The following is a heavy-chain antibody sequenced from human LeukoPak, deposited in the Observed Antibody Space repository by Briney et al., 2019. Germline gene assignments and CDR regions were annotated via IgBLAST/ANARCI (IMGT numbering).Heavy chain of an antibody. CDR1: GGAFTGYY. CDR3: ATPTRGGIAVTGTFGH. D-gene: IGHD6-19*01. CDR2: INHSGAT. V-gene: IGHV4-34*01. J-gene: IGHJ4*02. Sequence: SETLSLTCAGSGGAFTGYYWSWIRQPPGKGLEWIGEINHSGATNYNPSLKSRVTISVDTSKNQFSLRLTSVSAADPGVYYCATPTRGGIAVTGTFGHWGQGTQVTVSS.